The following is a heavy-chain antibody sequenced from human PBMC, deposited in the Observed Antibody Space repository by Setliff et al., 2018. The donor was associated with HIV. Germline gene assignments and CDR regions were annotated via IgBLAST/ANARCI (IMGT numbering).Heavy chain of an antibody. Sequence: GASVKVSCKASRRTFNSHTINWVRQAPGQGLDWMGRIIPILGVANYAQRFQGKVTITADKSPSTAYMELTSLRFDDTAMYYCVRGVQSPPHYSYYYMDVWGEGTMVTVSS. CDR3: VRGVQSPPHYSYYYMDV. CDR2: IIPILGVA. D-gene: IGHD3-3*01. CDR1: RRTFNSHT. V-gene: IGHV1-69*02. J-gene: IGHJ6*03.